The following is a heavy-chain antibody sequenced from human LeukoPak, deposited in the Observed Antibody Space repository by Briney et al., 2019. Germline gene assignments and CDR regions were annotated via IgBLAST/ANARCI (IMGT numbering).Heavy chain of an antibody. Sequence: SETLSLTCTVSGGPISSGGYYWSWIRQHPGKGLEWIGYIYYSGSTYYNPSLKSRVTISVDTSKNQFSLKLSSVTAADTAVYYCARVRIQLWAYYFDYWGQGTLVTVSS. J-gene: IGHJ4*02. D-gene: IGHD5-18*01. CDR1: GGPISSGGYY. V-gene: IGHV4-31*03. CDR2: IYYSGST. CDR3: ARVRIQLWAYYFDY.